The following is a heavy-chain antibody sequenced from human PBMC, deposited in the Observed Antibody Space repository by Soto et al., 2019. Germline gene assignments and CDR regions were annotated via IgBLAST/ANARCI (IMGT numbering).Heavy chain of an antibody. J-gene: IGHJ6*02. V-gene: IGHV4-34*01. Sequence: QVQLQQWGAGLLKPSETLSLTCAVYGGSFSGYYWSWIRQPPGKGLEWIGEINHSGSTNCNPSLKSRVTISVDTSKNQFSLKLSSVTAADTAVYYCARGLRARYYYYYGMDVWGQGTTVTVSS. CDR3: ARGLRARYYYYYGMDV. CDR1: GGSFSGYY. CDR2: INHSGST.